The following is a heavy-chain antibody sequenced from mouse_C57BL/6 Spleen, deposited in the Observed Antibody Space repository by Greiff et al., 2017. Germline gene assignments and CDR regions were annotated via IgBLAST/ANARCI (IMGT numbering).Heavy chain of an antibody. J-gene: IGHJ4*01. Sequence: QVQLQQSGAELVMPGASVKLSCKASGYTFTSYWMHWVKQRPGQGLEWIGEIDPSDSYTNYNQKFKGKTTLTVDKSSSTAYMQLSILTAEDSAVYYCARHTHDAMDYWGQGTSVTVSS. CDR3: ARHTHDAMDY. CDR1: GYTFTSYW. CDR2: IDPSDSYT. V-gene: IGHV1-69*01.